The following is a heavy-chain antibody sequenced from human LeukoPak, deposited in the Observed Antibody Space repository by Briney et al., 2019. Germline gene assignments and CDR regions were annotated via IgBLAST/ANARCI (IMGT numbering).Heavy chain of an antibody. CDR3: ASLAIKRSGSYFILPYYMDV. Sequence: SETLSLTCTVSGYSISSGYYWGWIRQPPGKGLEWIGSIYHSGSTYYNPSLKSRVTISVDTSKNQFSLKLSSVTAADTAVYYCASLAIKRSGSYFILPYYMDVWGKGTTVTISS. V-gene: IGHV4-38-2*02. J-gene: IGHJ6*03. D-gene: IGHD1-26*01. CDR1: GYSISSGYY. CDR2: IYHSGST.